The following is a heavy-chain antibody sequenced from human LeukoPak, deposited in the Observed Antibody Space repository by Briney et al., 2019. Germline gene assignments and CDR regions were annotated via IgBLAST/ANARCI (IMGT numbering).Heavy chain of an antibody. CDR1: GGSISTYY. V-gene: IGHV4-59*01. Sequence: SETLSLTCTVSGGSISTYYWSWIRQPPGKGLEWIGYIYYTGSTSYNPSLKSRVTMSLDASKNQFSLELNSVTPADTAVYYCARDVGGYRYGYRPTELYWYFDLWGRGTLVTVSS. CDR2: IYYTGST. CDR3: ARDVGGYRYGYRPTELYWYFDL. J-gene: IGHJ2*01. D-gene: IGHD5-18*01.